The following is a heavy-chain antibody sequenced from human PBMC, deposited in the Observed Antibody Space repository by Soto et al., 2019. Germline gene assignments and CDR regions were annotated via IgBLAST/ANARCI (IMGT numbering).Heavy chain of an antibody. V-gene: IGHV3-30-3*01. Sequence: HPGGSLRLSCAASGFTFSSYAMHWVGQAQAKGLEWVAVISYDGSNKYYADSVKGRFTISRDNSKNTLYLQMNSLRAEDTAVYYCARVAARYSSSRYFDYWGQGTLVTVSS. J-gene: IGHJ4*02. D-gene: IGHD6-6*01. CDR2: ISYDGSNK. CDR1: GFTFSSYA. CDR3: ARVAARYSSSRYFDY.